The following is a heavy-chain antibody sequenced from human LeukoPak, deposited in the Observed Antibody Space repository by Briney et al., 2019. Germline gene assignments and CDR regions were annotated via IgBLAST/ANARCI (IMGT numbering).Heavy chain of an antibody. CDR1: GYTFTSYD. V-gene: IGHV1-8*01. CDR2: MNPNSGNT. D-gene: IGHD6-19*01. CDR3: ARGRRGSGSYFVDY. J-gene: IGHJ4*02. Sequence: ASVKVSCNASGYTFTSYDINLVRQASGHGLEWMGWMNPNSGNTGYAQKFQGRVTMTRNTSISTAYMELSSLRSEDTAVYYCARGRRGSGSYFVDYWGQGTLVTVSS.